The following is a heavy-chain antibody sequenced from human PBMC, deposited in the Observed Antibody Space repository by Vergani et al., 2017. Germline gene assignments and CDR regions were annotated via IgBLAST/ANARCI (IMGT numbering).Heavy chain of an antibody. J-gene: IGHJ6*03. V-gene: IGHV3-23*01. Sequence: EVQLLESGGGLVQPGGSLRLSCAASGFTFSSYAMSWVRQAPGKGLEWVSAICGSGGSTYYADSVKGRFTISRDNSKNTLYLQMNSLRAEDTAVYYCAKAGIVVPAAITGIRAYYYYYMDVWGKXP. D-gene: IGHD2-2*01. CDR3: AKAGIVVPAAITGIRAYYYYYMDV. CDR2: ICGSGGST. CDR1: GFTFSSYA.